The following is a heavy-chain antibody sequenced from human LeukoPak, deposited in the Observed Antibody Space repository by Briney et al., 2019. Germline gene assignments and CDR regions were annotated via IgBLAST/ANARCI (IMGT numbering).Heavy chain of an antibody. V-gene: IGHV1-46*01. Sequence: GASVKVSCKASGYTFTSYYMHWVRQAPGQGLEWMGIINPSGGSTSYAQKFQGRVTMTRDMSTSTVYMELSSLRSEDTAVYYCARDTLRSVTTVWLDYWGQGTLVTVSS. CDR2: INPSGGST. CDR1: GYTFTSYY. CDR3: ARDTLRSVTTVWLDY. J-gene: IGHJ4*02. D-gene: IGHD4-17*01.